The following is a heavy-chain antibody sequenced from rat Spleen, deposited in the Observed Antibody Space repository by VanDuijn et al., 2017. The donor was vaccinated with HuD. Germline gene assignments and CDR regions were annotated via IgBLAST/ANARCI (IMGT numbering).Heavy chain of an antibody. V-gene: IGHV1-8*01. CDR1: GYSITDYL. J-gene: IGHJ4*01. CDR2: IDPEDGET. Sequence: EVQLQQSGPELRRPGSSVKLSCKASGYSITDYLMHWLNHRPEHGLEWIGWIDPEDGETKFAQKFQSKATLTADPSSNTAYMQLNSLTSEDTATYFCAREALTTVAPSLMDAWGQGASVTVSS. D-gene: IGHD1-3*01. CDR3: AREALTTVAPSLMDA.